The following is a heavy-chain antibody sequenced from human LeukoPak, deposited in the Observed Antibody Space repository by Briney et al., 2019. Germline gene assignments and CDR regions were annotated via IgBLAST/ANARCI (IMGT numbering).Heavy chain of an antibody. CDR2: IQYSGST. J-gene: IGHJ3*02. Sequence: SETLSLTCTVSGGSISSSYWSWIRQPPGKGLEWIGYIQYSGSTNYNPSLKSRVTISVDTSKNQFSLKLTSVTAADTAVYYCARVKTTMIVATRAFDIWGQGTMLTVSS. CDR3: ARVKTTMIVATRAFDI. V-gene: IGHV4-59*12. CDR1: GGSISSSY. D-gene: IGHD3-22*01.